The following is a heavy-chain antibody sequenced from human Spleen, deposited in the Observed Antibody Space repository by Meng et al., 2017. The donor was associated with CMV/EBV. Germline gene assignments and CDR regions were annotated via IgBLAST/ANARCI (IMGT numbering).Heavy chain of an antibody. V-gene: IGHV3-72*01. CDR1: GFIFSDHY. J-gene: IGHJ4*02. CDR2: SRNKANRYTT. CDR3: VRGYNSFDS. Sequence: GESLKISCAASGFIFSDHYLDWVRQTLGKGLEWVGRSRNKANRYTTEYAASVKGRFTVSRDESKNSLYLQMNSLKTEDTAVYYCVRGYNSFDSWGQGTLVTVSS. D-gene: IGHD1-1*01.